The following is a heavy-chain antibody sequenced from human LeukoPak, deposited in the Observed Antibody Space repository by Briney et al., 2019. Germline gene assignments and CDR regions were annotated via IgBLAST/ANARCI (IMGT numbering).Heavy chain of an antibody. CDR3: ARWYSSGYSDY. CDR1: GYSFTSYW. CDR2: IYPGDSDI. J-gene: IGHJ4*02. Sequence: GESLKSSCQASGYSFTSYWIAWVRQMPGKGLEWMGIIYPGDSDIIKSPPFQGQVTISADKSISTAYVQWSSLEASETAMYFCARWYSSGYSDYWGQGTLVTVSS. D-gene: IGHD3-22*01. V-gene: IGHV5-51*01.